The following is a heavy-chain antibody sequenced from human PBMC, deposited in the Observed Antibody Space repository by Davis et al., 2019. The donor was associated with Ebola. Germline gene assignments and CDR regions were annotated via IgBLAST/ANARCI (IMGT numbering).Heavy chain of an antibody. J-gene: IGHJ4*02. CDR2: FDPEDVET. CDR3: VADDYGVFV. CDR1: GYSLTALS. Sequence: ASVKVSCKVSGYSLTALSMHWVRQAPGKGLEWVGRFDPEDVETLCAQKFQDRVTMTEDSSSDTAYMDLRSLRSEDTAVYYCVADDYGVFVWGQGTLVTVSS. D-gene: IGHD4-17*01. V-gene: IGHV1-24*01.